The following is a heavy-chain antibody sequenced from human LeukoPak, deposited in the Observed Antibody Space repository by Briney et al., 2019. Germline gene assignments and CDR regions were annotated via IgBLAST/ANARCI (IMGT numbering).Heavy chain of an antibody. CDR3: ASPPTTVVTPGARYYFDY. V-gene: IGHV3-30-3*01. CDR2: ISYDGSNK. D-gene: IGHD4-23*01. CDR1: GFIFSSYW. J-gene: IGHJ4*02. Sequence: GGSLRLSCATSGFIFSSYWMTWVRQAPGKGLEWVAVISYDGSNKYYADSVKGRFTISRDNSKNTLYLQMNSLRAEDTAVYYCASPPTTVVTPGARYYFDYWGQGTLVTVSS.